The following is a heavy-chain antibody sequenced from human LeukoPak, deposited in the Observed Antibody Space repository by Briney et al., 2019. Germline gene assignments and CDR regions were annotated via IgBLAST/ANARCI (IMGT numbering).Heavy chain of an antibody. CDR2: IYYSGST. V-gene: IGHV4-31*03. D-gene: IGHD6-13*01. CDR3: ARHSSWYRTEFDY. Sequence: SETLSLTCTVSGGSISSGGYYWIWIPPHPGKGLEGIGYIYYSGSTYYNPSLKSRVTISVDTSKNQFSLKLSSVTAADTAVYYCARHSSWYRTEFDYWGQGTMVTVSS. J-gene: IGHJ3*01. CDR1: GGSISSGGYY.